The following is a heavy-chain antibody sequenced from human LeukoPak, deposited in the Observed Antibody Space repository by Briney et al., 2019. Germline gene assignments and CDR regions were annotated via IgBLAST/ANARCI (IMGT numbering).Heavy chain of an antibody. CDR2: LSGSGDNT. CDR1: GFTFTRYA. Sequence: VGSLRLSCAASGFTFTRYAMSWVRKAPGQGLEWVSGLSGSGDNTYYADSVKGRFTISRDNTKNTLYLEMNSLRAEDTAVYYCAKGDIAVAGIDSFDYWGQGTLVTVSS. CDR3: AKGDIAVAGIDSFDY. V-gene: IGHV3-23*01. J-gene: IGHJ4*02. D-gene: IGHD6-19*01.